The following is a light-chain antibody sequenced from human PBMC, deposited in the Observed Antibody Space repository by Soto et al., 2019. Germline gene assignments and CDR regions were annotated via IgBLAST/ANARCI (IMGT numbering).Light chain of an antibody. J-gene: IGKJ1*01. V-gene: IGKV3-20*01. CDR3: QKYGTSPWT. CDR2: GAS. Sequence: EIVLTQSPGTLSLSPGERATLSCRASQSVSSSYLAWYQQKPGQAPRLLNYGASSRATGIPDRFSGSGSGPDFTLTISRLEPEDFAVYYCQKYGTSPWTFGQGTKVEI. CDR1: QSVSSSY.